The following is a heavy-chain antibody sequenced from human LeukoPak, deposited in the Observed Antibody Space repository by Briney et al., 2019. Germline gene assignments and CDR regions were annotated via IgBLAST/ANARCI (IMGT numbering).Heavy chain of an antibody. Sequence: GGSLRLSCAASGFTFSLYDMHWVRQATGKSLEWVSGIGNEGSTFYPGSLKGRFTISRDNAKNSLYLQMNSLSAEDTAVYYCIRDLGLSHAYGAFDVWGQGALVTVSS. CDR2: IGNEGST. CDR1: GFTFSLYD. D-gene: IGHD3-16*01. V-gene: IGHV3-13*01. CDR3: IRDLGLSHAYGAFDV. J-gene: IGHJ3*01.